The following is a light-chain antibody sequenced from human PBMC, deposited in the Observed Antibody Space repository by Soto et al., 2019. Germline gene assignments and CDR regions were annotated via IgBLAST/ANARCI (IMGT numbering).Light chain of an antibody. CDR2: DVS. CDR1: NSDVGGYNY. Sequence: QSALTQPASVSGSPGQSITISCTGTNSDVGGYNYVSWYQQEPGKVPKLMIYDVSNRPSGVSNRFSGSKSGNTASLTISGLQAEDEADYYCSSYTSRSTLVFGTGTKVTVL. V-gene: IGLV2-14*01. CDR3: SSYTSRSTLV. J-gene: IGLJ1*01.